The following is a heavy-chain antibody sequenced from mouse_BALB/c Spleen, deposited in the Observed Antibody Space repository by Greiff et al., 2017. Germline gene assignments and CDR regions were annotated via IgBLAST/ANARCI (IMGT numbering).Heavy chain of an antibody. Sequence: QVQLQQSAAELARPGASVKMSCKASGYTFTSYTMHWVKQRPGQGLEWIGYINPSSGYTEYNQKFKDKTTLTADKSSSTAYMQLSSLTSEDSAVYYCAIPYGYDEAWFAYWGQGTLVTVSA. CDR1: GYTFTSYT. CDR2: INPSSGYT. D-gene: IGHD2-2*01. J-gene: IGHJ3*01. CDR3: AIPYGYDEAWFAY. V-gene: IGHV1-4*02.